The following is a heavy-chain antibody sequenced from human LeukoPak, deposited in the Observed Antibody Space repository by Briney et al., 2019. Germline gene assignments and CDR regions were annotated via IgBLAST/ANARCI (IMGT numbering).Heavy chain of an antibody. Sequence: GGSLRLSCAASGFTFSSYSMNWVRQAPGKGLEWVSSISSSSSYIYYADSVKGRFTISRDNAKNSLYLQVNSPRAEDTAVYYCARDQGYYYDSSGYYLDYWGQGTLVTVSS. D-gene: IGHD3-22*01. CDR3: ARDQGYYYDSSGYYLDY. CDR2: ISSSSSYI. J-gene: IGHJ4*02. V-gene: IGHV3-21*01. CDR1: GFTFSSYS.